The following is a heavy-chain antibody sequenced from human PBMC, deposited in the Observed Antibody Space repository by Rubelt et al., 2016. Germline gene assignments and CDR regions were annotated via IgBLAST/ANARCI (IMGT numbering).Heavy chain of an antibody. CDR3: ATQGYCSSTSCYGAY. CDR1: GFTFSSYS. J-gene: IGHJ4*02. Sequence: EVQLVESGGGLVQPGGSLRLSCAASGFTFSSYSMNWVRQAPGKGLEWVSYISSSSSTIYYADSVKGRFTISRDNAKTSLYLQMNSRRDEDTAVYYCATQGYCSSTSCYGAYWGQGTLVTVSS. CDR2: ISSSSSTI. D-gene: IGHD2-2*01. V-gene: IGHV3-48*02.